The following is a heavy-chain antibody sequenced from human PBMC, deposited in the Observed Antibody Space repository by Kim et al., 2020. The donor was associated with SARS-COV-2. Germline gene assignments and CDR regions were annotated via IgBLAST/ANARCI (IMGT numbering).Heavy chain of an antibody. D-gene: IGHD1-26*01. Sequence: GGSLRLSCAASGFTFSSYAMSWVRQAPGKGLEWVSAISGSGGSTYYADSVKGRFTISRDNSKNTLYLQMNSLRAEDTAVYYCAKDLGSLIPILDWFDPWGQGTLVTVSS. CDR3: AKDLGSLIPILDWFDP. CDR1: GFTFSSYA. J-gene: IGHJ5*02. V-gene: IGHV3-23*01. CDR2: ISGSGGST.